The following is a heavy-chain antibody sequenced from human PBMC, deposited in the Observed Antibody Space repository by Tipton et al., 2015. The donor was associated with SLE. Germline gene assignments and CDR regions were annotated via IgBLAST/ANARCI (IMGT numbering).Heavy chain of an antibody. CDR3: SVVLTSIG. D-gene: IGHD3-22*01. V-gene: IGHV3-53*01. J-gene: IGHJ4*02. CDR1: GVPVSSNY. CDR2: SYSGGST. Sequence: SLRLSCAASGVPVSSNYMSWVRQAPGKGLEGVSVSYSGGSTYYADSVKCRFTISRDKSKNTLYLQMNSLRAEDTAVYYCSVVLTSIGWGQGTLFTVSS.